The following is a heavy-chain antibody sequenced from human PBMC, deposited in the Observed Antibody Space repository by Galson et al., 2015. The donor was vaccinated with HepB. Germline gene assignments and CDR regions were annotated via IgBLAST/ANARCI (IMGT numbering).Heavy chain of an antibody. V-gene: IGHV1-2*02. CDR1: GYTFTGYY. Sequence: SVKVSCKASGYTFTGYYMHWVRQAPGQGLEWMGWINPNSGGTNYAQKFQGRVTMTRDTSISTAYMELSRLRSDDTAVYYCARDLEGSVLLWFGEPLGYAFDIWGQGTMVTVSS. D-gene: IGHD3-10*01. J-gene: IGHJ3*02. CDR3: ARDLEGSVLLWFGEPLGYAFDI. CDR2: INPNSGGT.